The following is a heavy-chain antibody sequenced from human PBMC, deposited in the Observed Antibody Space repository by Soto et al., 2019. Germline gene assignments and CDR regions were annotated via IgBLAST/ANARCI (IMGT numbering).Heavy chain of an antibody. CDR1: GYSFTSYW. V-gene: IGHV5-51*01. Sequence: GESLKISCKGSGYSFTSYWIVWVRQMPGKGLEWMGSIYPGDSDTRYSPSLQGQVTISADKSITTAYLQRNSLKASDTAMYFCARHKGYCDSTSCYGMDVWGQGAKVTVSS. CDR3: ARHKGYCDSTSCYGMDV. D-gene: IGHD2-15*01. J-gene: IGHJ6*02. CDR2: IYPGDSDT.